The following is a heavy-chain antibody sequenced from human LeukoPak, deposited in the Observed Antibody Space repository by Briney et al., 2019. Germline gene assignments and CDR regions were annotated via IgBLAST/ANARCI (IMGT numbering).Heavy chain of an antibody. CDR1: RFIFSNYA. CDR2: ISYHGRDQ. J-gene: IGHJ4*02. V-gene: IGHV3-30*04. D-gene: IGHD2-15*01. Sequence: PGGSLRLSCADSRFIFSNYAMHWVRQAPGKGLDWVAVISYHGRDQFYVDSVKGRFTISRDSSKDTLYLQMNSLRTEDTAVYYCVRQDCSGGSCYLDYWGQGTLVTVSS. CDR3: VRQDCSGGSCYLDY.